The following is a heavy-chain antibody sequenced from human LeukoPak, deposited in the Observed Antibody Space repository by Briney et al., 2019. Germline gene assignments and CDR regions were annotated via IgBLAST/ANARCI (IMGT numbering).Heavy chain of an antibody. Sequence: PGGSLRLSCAASGFTFSSYAMSWVRQAPGKGLEWVSAISGSGGSTYYADSVKGRFTISRDNSKNTLYLQMNSLRAEDTAVYYCAKSDCSSTSCYVAEYFQHWGQGTLVTVSS. CDR1: GFTFSSYA. CDR2: ISGSGGST. J-gene: IGHJ1*01. D-gene: IGHD2-2*01. CDR3: AKSDCSSTSCYVAEYFQH. V-gene: IGHV3-23*01.